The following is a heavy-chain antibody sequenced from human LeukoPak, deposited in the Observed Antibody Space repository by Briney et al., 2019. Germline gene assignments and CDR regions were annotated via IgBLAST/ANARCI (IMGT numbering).Heavy chain of an antibody. CDR3: ATAGFYGDPDYYYYYYMDV. CDR1: GFTFSSYG. J-gene: IGHJ6*03. CDR2: IRYNGNNQ. D-gene: IGHD4-17*01. V-gene: IGHV3-30*02. Sequence: GGSLRLSCAASGFTFSSYGMHWVRQAPGKGLEWVAFIRYNGNNQYYADSVKGRFTISRDNSKNTLYLQMNSLRAEDTAVYYCATAGFYGDPDYYYYYYMDVWGKGTTVTVSS.